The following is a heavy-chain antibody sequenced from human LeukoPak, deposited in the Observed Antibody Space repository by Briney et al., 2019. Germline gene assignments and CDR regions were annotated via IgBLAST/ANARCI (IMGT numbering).Heavy chain of an antibody. CDR1: GGSISSGNYY. Sequence: SETLSLTCTVSGGSISSGNYYWSWIRQPPGKGLEWIGEINHSGSTNYNPSLKSRVTISVDTSKNQFFLKLSSVTAADTAVYYCAREAPPHVCSSTSCYRLRRFDPWGQGTLVTVSS. D-gene: IGHD2-2*01. J-gene: IGHJ5*02. CDR2: INHSGST. V-gene: IGHV4-39*07. CDR3: AREAPPHVCSSTSCYRLRRFDP.